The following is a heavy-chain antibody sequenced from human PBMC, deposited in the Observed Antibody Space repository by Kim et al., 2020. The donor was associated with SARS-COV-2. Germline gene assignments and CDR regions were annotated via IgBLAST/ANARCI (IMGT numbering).Heavy chain of an antibody. CDR3: ARVRGCGGDCYSFFYYYGMDV. J-gene: IGHJ6*02. CDR2: INPNSGGT. D-gene: IGHD2-21*02. CDR1: GYTFTGYY. V-gene: IGHV1-2*02. Sequence: ASVKVSCKASGYTFTGYYMHWVRQAPGQGLEWMGWINPNSGGTNYAQKFQGRVTMTRDTSISTAYMELSRLRSDDTAVYYCARVRGCGGDCYSFFYYYGMDVWGQGTTVTVSS.